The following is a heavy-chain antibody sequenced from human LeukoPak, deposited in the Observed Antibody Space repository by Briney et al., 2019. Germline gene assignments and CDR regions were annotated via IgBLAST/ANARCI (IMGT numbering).Heavy chain of an antibody. J-gene: IGHJ6*03. CDR3: ARGGVRYGYYYYMDV. D-gene: IGHD3-3*01. CDR1: GDSLTSYY. CDR2: IYYSGST. V-gene: IGHV4-59*01. Sequence: SETLSLTCTVSGDSLTSYYWSWIRQPPGKGLEWIGYIYYSGSTNYNPSLKSRVTISVDTSKNQFSLKLSSVTAADTAVYYCARGGVRYGYYYYMDVWGKGTTVTVSS.